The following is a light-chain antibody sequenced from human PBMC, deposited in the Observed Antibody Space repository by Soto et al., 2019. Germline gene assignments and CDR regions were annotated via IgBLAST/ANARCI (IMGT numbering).Light chain of an antibody. CDR2: EVS. CDR1: SSDVGGYNY. J-gene: IGLJ1*01. Sequence: QSALTQPASVSVSPGQSITISCTGTSSDVGGYNYVSWYQQHPGKAPKLMIYEVSNRPTGGSNRFSGSNSGNTASLTISGLQAEDEADYYCSSYTSSTTLSVFGTGPRVTVL. V-gene: IGLV2-14*01. CDR3: SSYTSSTTLSV.